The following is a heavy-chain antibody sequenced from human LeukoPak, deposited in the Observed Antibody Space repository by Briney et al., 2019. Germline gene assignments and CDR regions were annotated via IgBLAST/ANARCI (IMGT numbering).Heavy chain of an antibody. Sequence: SETLSLTCTVSGGSISSYYWSWIRQPPGKGLEWIGYIYYSGSTNYNPSLKSRVTISVDTSKNQFSLKLSSVTAADTAVYYCARSQNYYGSGDYWSQGTLVTVSS. CDR3: ARSQNYYGSGDY. V-gene: IGHV4-59*01. D-gene: IGHD3-10*01. CDR2: IYYSGST. CDR1: GGSISSYY. J-gene: IGHJ4*02.